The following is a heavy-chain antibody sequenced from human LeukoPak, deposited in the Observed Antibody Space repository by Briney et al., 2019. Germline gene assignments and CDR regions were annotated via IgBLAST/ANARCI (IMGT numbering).Heavy chain of an antibody. CDR3: AKERGYCSSTNCYGASDY. CDR1: GFTFSGYD. D-gene: IGHD2-2*01. J-gene: IGHJ4*02. V-gene: IGHV3-23*01. Sequence: GGSLRLSCAASGFTFSGYDMNWVRQAPGKGLEWVSYISSTGAYTYYADSVKGRFTISRDDSKNTLYLQMNSLRAEDTALYYCAKERGYCSSTNCYGASDYWGQGTLVTVSS. CDR2: ISSTGAYT.